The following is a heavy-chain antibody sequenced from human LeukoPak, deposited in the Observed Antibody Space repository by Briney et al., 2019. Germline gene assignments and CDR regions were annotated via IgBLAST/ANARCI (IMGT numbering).Heavy chain of an antibody. CDR2: LSGTNDHT. V-gene: IGHV3-23*01. D-gene: IGHD3-22*01. CDR3: ARILNSYDSSGYFDS. Sequence: QPGGSLRLSCAASGXIFSRYAMSWVRDAPGKGVESVLTLSGTNDHTYYAASVKDRFTISRDNSTNTVYLQMHSLSAEDTAVYYCARILNSYDSSGYFDSWGQGTLVTVSS. J-gene: IGHJ4*02. CDR1: GXIFSRYA.